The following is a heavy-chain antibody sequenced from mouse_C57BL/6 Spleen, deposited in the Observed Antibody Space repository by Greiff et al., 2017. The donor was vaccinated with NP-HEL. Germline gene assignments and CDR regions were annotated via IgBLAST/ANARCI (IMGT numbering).Heavy chain of an antibody. CDR1: GYAFSSSW. J-gene: IGHJ4*01. D-gene: IGHD2-5*01. V-gene: IGHV1-82*01. CDR3: ARWTYYSNYDYAMDY. CDR2: IYPGDGDP. Sequence: VQLQQSGPELVKPGASVKISCKASGYAFSSSWMNWVKQRPGKGLEWIGRIYPGDGDPNYNGKFKGKATLTADKSSSTAYMQLSSLTSEDSAVYFCARWTYYSNYDYAMDYWGQGTSVTVSS.